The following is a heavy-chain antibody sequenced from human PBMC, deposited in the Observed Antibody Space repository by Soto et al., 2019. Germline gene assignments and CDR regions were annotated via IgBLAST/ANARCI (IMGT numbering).Heavy chain of an antibody. J-gene: IGHJ4*02. CDR1: GGSISSGGYY. D-gene: IGHD6-6*01. CDR2: IYYSGST. Sequence: TLSLTCTVSGGSISSGGYYWSWIRQHPGKGLEWIGYIYYSGSTYYNPSLKSRVTISVDTSKNQFSLKLSSVTAADTAVYYCARLNEQLVPYFDYWGQGTLVTVSS. CDR3: ARLNEQLVPYFDY. V-gene: IGHV4-31*03.